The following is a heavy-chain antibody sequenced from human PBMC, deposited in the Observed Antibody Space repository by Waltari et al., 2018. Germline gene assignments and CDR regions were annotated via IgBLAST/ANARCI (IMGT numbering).Heavy chain of an antibody. D-gene: IGHD6-13*01. CDR3: ARESWSSWPSFDP. V-gene: IGHV4-38-2*02. CDR2: IYHSGST. J-gene: IGHJ5*02. CDR1: GYSISSGYY. Sequence: QVQLQESGPGLVKPSETLSLTCAVSGYSISSGYYWGWTRQPPGKGLEWIGSIYHSGSTYYNPSLKSRVTISVDTSKNQFSLKLSSVTAADTAVYYCARESWSSWPSFDPWGQGTLVTVSS.